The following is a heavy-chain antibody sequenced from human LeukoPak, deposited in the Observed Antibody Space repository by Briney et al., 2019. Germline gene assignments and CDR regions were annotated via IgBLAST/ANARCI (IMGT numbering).Heavy chain of an antibody. D-gene: IGHD6-19*01. CDR3: VRRDNTGWNYFDY. Sequence: SETLSLTCTVPGGSINSHYWSWIRQPPGKGLEWIGDIYYKGNTNYNPSLKSRVTISVDTSKNHLSLKLTSVLAADTAIYYCVRRDNTGWNYFDYWGQGILVTVSS. J-gene: IGHJ4*02. CDR2: IYYKGNT. V-gene: IGHV4-59*08. CDR1: GGSINSHY.